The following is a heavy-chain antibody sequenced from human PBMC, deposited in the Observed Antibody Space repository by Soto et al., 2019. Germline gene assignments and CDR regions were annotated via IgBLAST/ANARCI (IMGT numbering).Heavy chain of an antibody. J-gene: IGHJ4*02. CDR1: GYTFTSYG. Sequence: ASGKVSCKASGYTFTSYGISWVRQAPGQGLEWMGWISAYNGNTNYAQKLQGRVTMTTDTSTSTAYMELRSLRSDDTAVYYCARHETENTYYDFWSGYFSLTFDYWGQGTLVTVSS. CDR2: ISAYNGNT. V-gene: IGHV1-18*04. CDR3: ARHETENTYYDFWSGYFSLTFDY. D-gene: IGHD3-3*01.